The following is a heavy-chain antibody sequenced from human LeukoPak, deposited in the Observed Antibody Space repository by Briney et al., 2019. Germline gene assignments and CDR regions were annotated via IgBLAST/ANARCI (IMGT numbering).Heavy chain of an antibody. CDR1: GYTFTSYD. CDR2: MNPNSGNT. CDR3: ARSTNLNYYDSSGPVDY. Sequence: ASVKVSCKASGYTFTSYDINWVRQATGQGLEWMGWMNPNSGNTGYAQKFQGRVTMTRNTSISTAYMELRSLRSDDTAVYYCARSTNLNYYDSSGPVDYWGQGTLVTVSS. D-gene: IGHD3-22*01. V-gene: IGHV1-8*01. J-gene: IGHJ4*02.